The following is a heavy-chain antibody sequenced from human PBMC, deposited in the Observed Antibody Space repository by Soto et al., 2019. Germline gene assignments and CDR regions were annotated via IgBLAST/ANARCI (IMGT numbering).Heavy chain of an antibody. CDR3: ARWMEMATITPWGYYYGMDV. J-gene: IGHJ6*02. D-gene: IGHD5-12*01. CDR2: ISAYNGNT. CDR1: GYTFTSYG. Sequence: QVQLVQSGAEVKKPGASVKVSCKASGYTFTSYGISWVRQAPGQGLECMGWISAYNGNTNYAQKLQGRVTMTTDTSTSTAYMELRSLRSDDTAVYYCARWMEMATITPWGYYYGMDVWGQGTTVTVSS. V-gene: IGHV1-18*01.